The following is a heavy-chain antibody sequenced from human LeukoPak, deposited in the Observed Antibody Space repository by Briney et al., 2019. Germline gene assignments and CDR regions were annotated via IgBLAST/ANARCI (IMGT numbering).Heavy chain of an antibody. CDR3: AEQQLGFDY. CDR2: ISSSDSTI. V-gene: IGHV3-48*03. D-gene: IGHD6-13*01. CDR1: GLTFRSYE. J-gene: IGHJ4*02. Sequence: QPGGSLRLSCAASGLTFRSYEMNWVRQAPGKGLEWVTYISSSDSTIYYADSVKGRFTISRDNAKNSLYLQRNSLRAEDTAVYYCAEQQLGFDYWGQGSLVTVSS.